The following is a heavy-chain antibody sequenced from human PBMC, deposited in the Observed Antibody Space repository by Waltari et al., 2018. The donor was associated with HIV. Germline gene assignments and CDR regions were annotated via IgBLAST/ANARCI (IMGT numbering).Heavy chain of an antibody. D-gene: IGHD6-13*01. J-gene: IGHJ4*02. V-gene: IGHV3-30*02. CDR1: GFTFSSSG. CDR3: AKDIAAAGTPDY. CDR2: IRYDGSNK. Sequence: QVQLVESGGGVVQPGGSLRLSCAASGFTFSSSGMPCVREAPGKGLEWVAFIRYDGSNKYYADSVKGRFTISRDNSKNTLYLQMNSLRAEDTAVYYCAKDIAAAGTPDYWGQGTLVTVSS.